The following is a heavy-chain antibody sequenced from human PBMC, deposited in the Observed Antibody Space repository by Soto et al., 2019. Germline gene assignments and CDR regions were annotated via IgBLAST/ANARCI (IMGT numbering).Heavy chain of an antibody. CDR1: GFTFSSYG. D-gene: IGHD5-18*01. J-gene: IGHJ3*02. Sequence: QPGGSLRLSCAASGFTFSSYGMHWVRQAPGKGLEWVAVIWYDGSNKYYADSVKGRFTISRDNSKNTLYLQMNSLRAEDTAVYYCARDALGYSYEECAFDIWGQGTMVTVSS. CDR3: ARDALGYSYEECAFDI. CDR2: IWYDGSNK. V-gene: IGHV3-33*01.